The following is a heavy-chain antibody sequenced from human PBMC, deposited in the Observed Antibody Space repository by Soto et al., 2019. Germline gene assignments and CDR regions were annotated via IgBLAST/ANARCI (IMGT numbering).Heavy chain of an antibody. D-gene: IGHD6-6*01. CDR3: ARGESSSGY. CDR2: ISYDGSNK. CDR1: GCTFSSYA. J-gene: IGHJ4*02. V-gene: IGHV3-30-3*01. Sequence: GGPLRLSCAASGCTFSSYAMHWVSQAPGKGLEWVAVISYDGSNKYYADSVKGRFTISRDNSKNTLYLQMNSLRAEDTAVYYCARGESSSGYWGQGTLVTVSS.